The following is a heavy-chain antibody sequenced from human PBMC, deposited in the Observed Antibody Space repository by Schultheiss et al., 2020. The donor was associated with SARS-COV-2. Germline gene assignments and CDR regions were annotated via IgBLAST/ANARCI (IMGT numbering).Heavy chain of an antibody. CDR3: VREGSSSYYFDF. V-gene: IGHV3-21*01. CDR1: GFTFSSYT. J-gene: IGHJ4*02. D-gene: IGHD6-6*01. CDR2: ISSSSNYI. Sequence: GESLKISCAASGFTFSSYTMNWVRQAPGKGLEWVSSISSSSNYIYFEDSVKGRFTISRYNAKNSLSLQMNSLRAEDTAVYYCVREGSSSYYFDFWGQGTLVTVSS.